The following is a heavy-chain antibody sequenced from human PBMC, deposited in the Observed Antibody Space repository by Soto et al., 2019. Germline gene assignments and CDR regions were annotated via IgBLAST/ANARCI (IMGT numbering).Heavy chain of an antibody. CDR3: ARDFKSYSSPPGPLEY. CDR2: IYYSGNT. CDR1: GDSISSGDYY. D-gene: IGHD6-13*01. J-gene: IGHJ4*02. Sequence: SETLSLTCTVSGDSISSGDYYWSWIRQPPGKGLEWIGCIYYSGNTYYNPSLKRRFSISVDTSKNQFSLQLSSVTVADTAVHYCARDFKSYSSPPGPLEYWGLGTLATVSS. V-gene: IGHV4-30-4*01.